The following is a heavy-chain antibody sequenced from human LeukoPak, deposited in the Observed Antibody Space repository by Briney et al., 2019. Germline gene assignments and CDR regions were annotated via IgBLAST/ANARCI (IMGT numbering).Heavy chain of an antibody. V-gene: IGHV3-43D*03. Sequence: GGSLRLSCAASGFTFDDYAMHWVRQAPGKGLEWVSLISWDGGSTYYADSVKGRFTISRDNSKNSPYLQMNSLRAEDTALYYCAKDRPTGDRWEGAFDIWGQGTMVTVSS. CDR1: GFTFDDYA. CDR2: ISWDGGST. J-gene: IGHJ3*02. CDR3: AKDRPTGDRWEGAFDI. D-gene: IGHD7-27*01.